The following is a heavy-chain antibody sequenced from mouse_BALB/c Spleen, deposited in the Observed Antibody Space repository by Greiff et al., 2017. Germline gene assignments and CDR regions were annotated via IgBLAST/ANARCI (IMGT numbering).Heavy chain of an antibody. Sequence: EVQLVETGGGLVQPKGSLKLSCAASGFTFNTNAMNWVRQAPGKGLEWVARIRSKSNNYATYYADSVKDRFTISRDDSQSMLYLQMNNLKTEDTAMYYCVRDFGSGFPWFAYWGQGTLVTVSA. D-gene: IGHD3-1*01. V-gene: IGHV10S3*01. CDR3: VRDFGSGFPWFAY. CDR2: IRSKSNNYAT. CDR1: GFTFNTNA. J-gene: IGHJ3*01.